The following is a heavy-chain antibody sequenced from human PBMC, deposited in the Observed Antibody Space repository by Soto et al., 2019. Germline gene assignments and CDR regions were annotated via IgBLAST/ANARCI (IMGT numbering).Heavy chain of an antibody. CDR2: ISGDNGDT. CDR3: AKATRYSGSNYRYYFDY. J-gene: IGHJ4*02. V-gene: IGHV1-18*01. CDR1: GYTFTRYG. Sequence: XSVKVSCKASGYTFTRYGVSWVRQAPGQGLEWMGWISGDNGDTNSAQSLQGRVTMTRDPSTSTVYMELRGLRSDDTAVYYCAKATRYSGSNYRYYFDYWAQGTLVTVSS. D-gene: IGHD1-26*01.